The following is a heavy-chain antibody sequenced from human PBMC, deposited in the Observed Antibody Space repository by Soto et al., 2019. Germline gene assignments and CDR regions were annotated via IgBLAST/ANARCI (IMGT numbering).Heavy chain of an antibody. CDR2: IKHSGST. V-gene: IGHV4-34*01. CDR1: GGSFSGYY. Sequence: QVQLQQWGAGLLKPSETLSLTCAVYGGSFSGYYWSWIRQPPGKGLEWIGEIKHSGSTNYNPSLKSRVTISVDTSKNQFSRKLSSVTAADTAVYYCRGYDFWSANFDYWGQGTLVTVSS. CDR3: RGYDFWSANFDY. D-gene: IGHD3-3*01. J-gene: IGHJ4*02.